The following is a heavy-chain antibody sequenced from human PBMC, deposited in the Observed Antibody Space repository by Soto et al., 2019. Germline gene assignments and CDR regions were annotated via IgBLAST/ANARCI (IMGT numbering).Heavy chain of an antibody. CDR3: AKDPVAISTSFPGV. Sequence: QVQLMESGGGVVQPGRSLRLSCAASGFTFSSHGMHWVGQAPGKGLEWVAVISYDGSNKYHVDSVKGRFTISRDNSKNTLYLQMNSLSAEDTAVYYCAKDPVAISTSFPGVWGQGTTVTVSS. CDR1: GFTFSSHG. CDR2: ISYDGSNK. V-gene: IGHV3-30*18. J-gene: IGHJ6*02. D-gene: IGHD2-2*01.